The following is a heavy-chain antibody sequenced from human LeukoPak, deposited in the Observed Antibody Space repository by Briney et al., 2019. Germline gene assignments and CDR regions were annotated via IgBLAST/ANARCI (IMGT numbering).Heavy chain of an antibody. D-gene: IGHD3-22*01. Sequence: GESLQISCKGSGYSFTSYWIGWVRQLPGKGLEWMGIIYPGDSDTRYSPSFQGQVTISADKSISTAYLQWSSLKASDTAMYYCARLWDYDSSGYPPFDYWGQGTLVTVSS. CDR2: IYPGDSDT. CDR3: ARLWDYDSSGYPPFDY. V-gene: IGHV5-51*01. CDR1: GYSFTSYW. J-gene: IGHJ4*02.